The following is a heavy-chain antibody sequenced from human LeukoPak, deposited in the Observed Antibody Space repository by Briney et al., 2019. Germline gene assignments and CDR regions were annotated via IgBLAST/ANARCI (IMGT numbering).Heavy chain of an antibody. CDR3: ARVSGSGRYMSYFDY. CDR2: ISYDGSNK. V-gene: IGHV3-30-3*01. CDR1: GFTFSSYA. D-gene: IGHD3-10*01. J-gene: IGHJ4*02. Sequence: GGSLRLSCAASGFTFSSYAMHWVRQAPGKGLEWVAVISYDGSNKYYADSVKGRFTISRDNSKNTLYLQMNSLRAEDTAVYYCARVSGSGRYMSYFDYWGQGTLVTVSS.